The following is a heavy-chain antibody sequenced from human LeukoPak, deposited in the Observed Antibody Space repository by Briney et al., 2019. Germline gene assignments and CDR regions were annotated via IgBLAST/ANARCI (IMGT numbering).Heavy chain of an antibody. CDR2: ITSDGSRT. Sequence: PGGSLRLSCAASGFTFSNYPMNWVRQAPGKGLEWVSAITSDGSRTYNADSVKVRFTISRDNSKNTLYLQMNGLRADDTAVYYCAKGNAITPDYWGQGTLVTVSS. D-gene: IGHD1-14*01. CDR1: GFTFSNYP. CDR3: AKGNAITPDY. V-gene: IGHV3-23*01. J-gene: IGHJ4*02.